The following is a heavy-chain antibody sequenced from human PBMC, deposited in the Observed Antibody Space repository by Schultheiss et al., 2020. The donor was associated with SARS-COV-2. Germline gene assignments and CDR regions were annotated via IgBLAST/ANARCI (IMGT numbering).Heavy chain of an antibody. J-gene: IGHJ5*02. CDR2: IIPMFGTA. CDR3: ARDGSSWYARAYNWFDP. CDR1: GGTLSSYA. D-gene: IGHD6-13*01. V-gene: IGHV1-69*13. Sequence: SVKVSCKASGGTLSSYAISWVRQAPGQGLEWMGGIIPMFGTANHAQKFQGRVTITADESTSTAYMELSSLRSEDTALYYCARDGSSWYARAYNWFDPWGQGTLVTVSS.